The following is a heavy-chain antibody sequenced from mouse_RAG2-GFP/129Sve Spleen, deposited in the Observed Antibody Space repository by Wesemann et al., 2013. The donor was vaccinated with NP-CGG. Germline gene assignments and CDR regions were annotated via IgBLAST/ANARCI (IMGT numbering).Heavy chain of an antibody. CDR3: ARLGAMDY. V-gene: IGHV2-9*02. D-gene: IGHD4-1*01. Sequence: QVQLKESGPGPGWRPSQSLSITCTVSGFSLTSFGVHWVRQPPGKGLEWLGVIWAGGSTNYNSALMSRLSISKDNSKSQVFLKMNSLQTDDTAMFYCARLGAMDYWGQGTSVTVSS. CDR2: IWAGGST. J-gene: IGHJ4*01. CDR1: GFSLTSFG.